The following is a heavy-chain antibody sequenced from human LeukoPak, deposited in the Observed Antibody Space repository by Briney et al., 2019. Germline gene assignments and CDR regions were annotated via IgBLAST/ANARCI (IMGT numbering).Heavy chain of an antibody. D-gene: IGHD6-13*01. CDR1: GFTFDDYG. V-gene: IGHV3-20*04. CDR2: INWNGGST. J-gene: IGHJ3*02. CDR3: ARGAALSAFDI. Sequence: GGSLRLSCAASGFTFDDYGMNWVRQAPGKGLEWVSSINWNGGSTGYADSVKGRFTISRDNAKNSLSLQMNSLRAEDTALYYCARGAALSAFDIWGQGTMVTVSS.